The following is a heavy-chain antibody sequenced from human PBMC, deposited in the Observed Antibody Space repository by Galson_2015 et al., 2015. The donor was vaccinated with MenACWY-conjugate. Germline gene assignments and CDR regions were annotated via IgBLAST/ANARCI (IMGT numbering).Heavy chain of an antibody. CDR3: ARDLCGPTCNPNKYYFDY. CDR1: GYTFTSYG. CDR2: ISGYSSNT. J-gene: IGHJ4*02. Sequence: SVKVSCKASGYTFTSYGITWVRQAPGQGLEWMGWISGYSSNTNYAQNFRGRVAITTDTSTRTAHLELRALRSEDTAVYYCARDLCGPTCNPNKYYFDYWGQGTLVTVSS. D-gene: IGHD2-21*01. V-gene: IGHV1-18*01.